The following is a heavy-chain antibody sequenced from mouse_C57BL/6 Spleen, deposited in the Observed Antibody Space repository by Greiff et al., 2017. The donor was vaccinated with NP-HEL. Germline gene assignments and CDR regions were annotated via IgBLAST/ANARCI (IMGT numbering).Heavy chain of an antibody. V-gene: IGHV1-53*01. CDR3: ARGGRPRDWYFDV. Sequence: VQLQQPGTELVKPGASVKLSCKASGYTFTSYWMHWVKQRPGQGLEWIGNINPSNGGTNYNEKFKSKATLTVDKSSSTAYMQLSSLTSEDSAVYYCARGGRPRDWYFDVWGTGTTVTVSS. J-gene: IGHJ1*03. CDR2: INPSNGGT. CDR1: GYTFTSYW.